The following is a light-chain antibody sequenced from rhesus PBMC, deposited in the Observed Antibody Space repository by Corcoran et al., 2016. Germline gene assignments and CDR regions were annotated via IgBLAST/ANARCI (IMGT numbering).Light chain of an antibody. CDR3: MQGIEFPLT. V-gene: IGKV2-104*02. CDR2: EVS. CDR1: QSLLDSEDGPTY. J-gene: IGKJ4*01. Sequence: DIVMTQTPLSLPVTPGEPASISCRSSQSLLDSEDGPTYLDWYLQKPGRSPKLLLYEVSNRASGVPERLSGSGSETDFTLKISRVEAEDVGVYYCMQGIEFPLTFSGGTKVELK.